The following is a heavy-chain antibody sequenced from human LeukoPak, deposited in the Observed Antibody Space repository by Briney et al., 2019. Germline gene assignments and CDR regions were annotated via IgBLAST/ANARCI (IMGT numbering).Heavy chain of an antibody. V-gene: IGHV1-2*06. J-gene: IGHJ4*02. CDR3: ARGIQLWYVWDY. Sequence: ASVKVSCXASGYTFTGYCMHWVRQAPGQGLEWMGRINPNSGGTNYAQKFQGRVTMTRDTSISTAYMELSRLRSDDTAVYYCARGIQLWYVWDYWGQGTLVTVSS. D-gene: IGHD5-18*01. CDR1: GYTFTGYC. CDR2: INPNSGGT.